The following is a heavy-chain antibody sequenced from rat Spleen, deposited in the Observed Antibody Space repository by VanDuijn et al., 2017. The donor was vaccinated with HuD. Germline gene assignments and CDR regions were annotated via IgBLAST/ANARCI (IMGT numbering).Heavy chain of an antibody. CDR2: ISNIGDT. V-gene: IGHV5-31*01. D-gene: IGHD1-4*01. CDR3: SPLPGNNLDH. J-gene: IGHJ2*01. Sequence: EVQLVESGGGRVQPGRSLRLSCVASGITFNNFWMTWIRQAPGKGLEWVAFISNIGDTYYSDSVKGRFSISRDNAKSTLYLQMNSLRSEDTATYYCSPLPGNNLDHWGQGVMVTASS. CDR1: GITFNNFW.